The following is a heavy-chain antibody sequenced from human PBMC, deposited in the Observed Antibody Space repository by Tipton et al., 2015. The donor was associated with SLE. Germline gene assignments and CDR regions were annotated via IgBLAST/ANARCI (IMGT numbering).Heavy chain of an antibody. V-gene: IGHV3-48*01. CDR2: ISSSSFTI. Sequence: SLRLSCAASGLTFSTYNMNWVRQAPGKGLEWVSYISSSSFTIYYADSVKGRFTISRDNAKNSLYLQMNSLRAEDTAVYYCARGEYYGAVDYWGQGTLVTVSS. CDR3: ARGEYYGAVDY. CDR1: GLTFSTYN. D-gene: IGHD2/OR15-2a*01. J-gene: IGHJ4*02.